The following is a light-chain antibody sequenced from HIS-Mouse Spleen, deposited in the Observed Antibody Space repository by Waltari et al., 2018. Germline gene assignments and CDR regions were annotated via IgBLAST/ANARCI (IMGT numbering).Light chain of an antibody. CDR2: DVS. CDR3: CSYAGSSTWV. CDR1: SSDVGGYNY. J-gene: IGLJ3*02. Sequence: QSALTQPRSVSGSPGQSVTISCTGTSSDVGGYNYVPWYQQHPGKAPKLMIYDVSKRPPGVPDRFSGSKSGNTASLTISGLQAEDEADYYCCSYAGSSTWVFGGGTKLTVL. V-gene: IGLV2-11*02.